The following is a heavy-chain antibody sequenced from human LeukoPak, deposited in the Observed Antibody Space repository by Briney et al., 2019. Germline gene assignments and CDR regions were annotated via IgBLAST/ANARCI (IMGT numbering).Heavy chain of an antibody. Sequence: GASVEVSCKASGYTFTGYYMHWVRQAPGQGLEWMGWINPNSGGTNYAQKFQGRVTMTRDTSISTAYMELSRLRSDDTAVYYCARDIGGDYRPFDYWGQGTLVTVSS. CDR1: GYTFTGYY. CDR2: INPNSGGT. J-gene: IGHJ4*02. D-gene: IGHD4-17*01. CDR3: ARDIGGDYRPFDY. V-gene: IGHV1-2*02.